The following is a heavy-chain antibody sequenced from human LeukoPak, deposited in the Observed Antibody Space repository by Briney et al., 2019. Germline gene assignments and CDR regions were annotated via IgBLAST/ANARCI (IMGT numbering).Heavy chain of an antibody. V-gene: IGHV3-23*01. Sequence: GGSLRLSCAASGFTFSSYAMTWVRQAPGKGLEWVSGISGSGATTYYGDSVKGRFTISRDNSKNTLYLQLNSLRAEDTAVYYCAKDRRYDSSGYYRRDTNWFDPWGQGTLVTVSS. CDR1: GFTFSSYA. CDR2: ISGSGATT. J-gene: IGHJ5*02. D-gene: IGHD3-22*01. CDR3: AKDRRYDSSGYYRRDTNWFDP.